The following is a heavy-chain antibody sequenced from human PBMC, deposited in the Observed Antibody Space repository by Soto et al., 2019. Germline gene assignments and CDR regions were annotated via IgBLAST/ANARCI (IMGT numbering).Heavy chain of an antibody. CDR3: GRGDCMSNRCYVSY. V-gene: IGHV1-18*01. J-gene: IGHJ4*02. Sequence: SVKVSCKVSGYTFTSYGIIWMRQAPGQGMEGMGWISAYNGNKKYAQKLQGRVTMTTDTDTSKAYMELRSLRSEDKAVYYCGRGDCMSNRCYVSYWGEGTLVTVSS. CDR2: ISAYNGNK. CDR1: GYTFTSYG. D-gene: IGHD2-2*01.